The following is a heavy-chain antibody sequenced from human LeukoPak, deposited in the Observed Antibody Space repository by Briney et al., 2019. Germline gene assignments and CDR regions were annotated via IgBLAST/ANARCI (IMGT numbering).Heavy chain of an antibody. Sequence: GGSLRLSCAASGFTFSSYWMHWVRQAPGKGLVWVSRINSDGSSTSYADSVKGRLTISRDNAKNTLYLQMNSLRAEDTAVYYCAREGRRQMATTFDYWGQGTLVTVSS. V-gene: IGHV3-74*01. D-gene: IGHD5-24*01. CDR3: AREGRRQMATTFDY. CDR2: INSDGSST. CDR1: GFTFSSYW. J-gene: IGHJ4*02.